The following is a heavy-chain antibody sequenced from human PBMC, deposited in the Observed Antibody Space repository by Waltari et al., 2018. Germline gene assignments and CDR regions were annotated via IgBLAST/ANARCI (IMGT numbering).Heavy chain of an antibody. J-gene: IGHJ3*02. CDR3: ASTGQTYGDAFDI. V-gene: IGHV3-30-3*01. Sequence: QVQLVESGGGVVQPGRSLRLSCAASGFTFSSYAMHWVRQAPGKGLEWVAVISYDGSNKYYADSVKGRFTISRDNSKNTLYLQMNSLRAEDTAVYYCASTGQTYGDAFDIWGQGTMVTVSS. CDR1: GFTFSSYA. CDR2: ISYDGSNK. D-gene: IGHD2-21*01.